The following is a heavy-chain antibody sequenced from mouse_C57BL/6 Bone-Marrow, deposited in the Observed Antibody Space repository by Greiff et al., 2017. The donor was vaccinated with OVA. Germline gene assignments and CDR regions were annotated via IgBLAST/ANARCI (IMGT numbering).Heavy chain of an antibody. CDR2: ISSGSSTI. CDR1: GFTFSDYG. D-gene: IGHD2-1*01. V-gene: IGHV5-17*01. CDR3: ARKRGNYSYAMDY. J-gene: IGHJ4*01. Sequence: VQLKESGGGLVKPGGSLKLSCAASGFTFSDYGMHWVRQAPEKGLEWVAYISSGSSTIYYADTVKGRFTISRDNAKNTLFLQMTSLRSEDTAMYYCARKRGNYSYAMDYWGQGTSVTVSS.